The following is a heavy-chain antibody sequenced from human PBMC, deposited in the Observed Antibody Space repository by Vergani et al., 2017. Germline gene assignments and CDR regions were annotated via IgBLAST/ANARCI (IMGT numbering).Heavy chain of an antibody. CDR2: ISDSGDIV. Sequence: QVQLVESGGGLVKPGGSLRLSCAASGFTFSDYYMGWIRQAPGKGLEWVSYISDSGDIVYYADSVRGRFTISRDNAKNSLFLQMKSPRDEDAAIYYCARATAVVRGEIDYWGQGTLVTVSS. CDR1: GFTFSDYY. D-gene: IGHD4-23*01. V-gene: IGHV3-11*01. J-gene: IGHJ4*02. CDR3: ARATAVVRGEIDY.